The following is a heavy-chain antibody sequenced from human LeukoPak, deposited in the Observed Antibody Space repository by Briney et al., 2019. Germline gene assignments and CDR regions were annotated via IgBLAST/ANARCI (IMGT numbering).Heavy chain of an antibody. Sequence: SQTLSLTCAISGDSVSSNIAAWNWIRQSPSRGLEWLGRTYYRSKWYNDYAVSVKSRITINPDTSKNQFSLQLNSVTPEDTAVYYCARSKYSSSSGWFDPWGQGTLVTVSS. CDR2: TYYRSKWYN. D-gene: IGHD6-6*01. J-gene: IGHJ5*02. CDR1: GDSVSSNIAA. V-gene: IGHV6-1*01. CDR3: ARSKYSSSSGWFDP.